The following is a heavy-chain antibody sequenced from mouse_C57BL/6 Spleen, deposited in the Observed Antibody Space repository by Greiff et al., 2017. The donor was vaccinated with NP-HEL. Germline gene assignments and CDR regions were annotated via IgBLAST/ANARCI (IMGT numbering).Heavy chain of an antibody. J-gene: IGHJ2*01. D-gene: IGHD1-1*01. Sequence: VKLVESGAELVKPGASVKISCKASGYAFSSYWMNWVKQRPGKGLEWIGQIYPGDGDTNYNGKFKGKATLTADKSSSTAYMQLSSLTSEDSAVYFCARWDYGSSSFDYWGQGTTLTVSS. V-gene: IGHV1-80*01. CDR1: GYAFSSYW. CDR2: IYPGDGDT. CDR3: ARWDYGSSSFDY.